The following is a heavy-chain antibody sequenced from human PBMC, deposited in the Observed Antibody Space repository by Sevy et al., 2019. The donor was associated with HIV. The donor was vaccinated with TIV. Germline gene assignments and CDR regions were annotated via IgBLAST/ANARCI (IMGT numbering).Heavy chain of an antibody. CDR3: ARESASGTPGGVYYHYYNMDV. V-gene: IGHV3-48*01. J-gene: IGHJ6*02. D-gene: IGHD6-13*01. Sequence: GGSLRLSCAASGFTFSSFSMNWVRQAPGKGPEWISYISTRSSAIYNADSMKGRFTISRDNSKNSLYLQMNSLRAEDTAVYYCARESASGTPGGVYYHYYNMDVWGQGTTVTVSS. CDR2: ISTRSSAI. CDR1: GFTFSSFS.